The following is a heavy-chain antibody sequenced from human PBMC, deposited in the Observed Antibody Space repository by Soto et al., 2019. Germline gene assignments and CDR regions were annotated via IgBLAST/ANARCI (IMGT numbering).Heavy chain of an antibody. J-gene: IGHJ4*02. D-gene: IGHD6-19*01. V-gene: IGHV3-30*02. CDR3: AKVPHQQWSGYYFDY. Sequence: GGSLRLSCAASGFTFSSYGMHWVRQAPGKGLEWVAVIWYDGSNKYYADSVKGRFTISRDNSKNTLYLQMNSLRAEDTAVYYCAKVPHQQWSGYYFDYWGQGTLVTVSS. CDR2: IWYDGSNK. CDR1: GFTFSSYG.